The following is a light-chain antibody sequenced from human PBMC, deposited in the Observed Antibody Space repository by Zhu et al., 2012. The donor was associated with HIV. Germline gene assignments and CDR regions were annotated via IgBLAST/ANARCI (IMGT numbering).Light chain of an antibody. CDR2: GIS. CDR1: QSVASD. V-gene: IGKV3-11*01. J-gene: IGKJ4*01. CDR3: QQRHYWLALT. Sequence: IVLTQSPGTLSLSPGERATLSCRASQSVASDLAWYQQRPGQAPRLLIYGISNRATGIPARFSGSGSGTDFNLTISGLEPEDFAVYYCQQRHYWLALTFGGGTKVE.